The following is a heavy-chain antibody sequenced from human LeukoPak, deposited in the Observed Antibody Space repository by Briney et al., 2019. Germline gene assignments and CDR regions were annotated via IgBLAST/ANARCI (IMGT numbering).Heavy chain of an antibody. CDR3: AKNAGYSYGLYYFDY. CDR2: ISGSGGST. D-gene: IGHD5-18*01. CDR1: GFTFSSYA. Sequence: PGGSLRLSCAASGFTFSSYAMSWVRQAPGKGLEWVSTISGSGGSTYYADSVKGRFTISRDNSKNMVYLQMDSLGAEDSAVYYCAKNAGYSYGLYYFDYWGQGTLVTVSS. J-gene: IGHJ4*02. V-gene: IGHV3-23*01.